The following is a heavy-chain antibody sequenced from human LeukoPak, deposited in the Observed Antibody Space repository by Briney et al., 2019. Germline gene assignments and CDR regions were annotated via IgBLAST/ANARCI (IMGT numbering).Heavy chain of an antibody. V-gene: IGHV4-39*01. Sequence: SETLSLTCTVSGGSISSSSYYWGWIRQPPGKGLEWIGSIYYSGSTYYNPSLKSRVTISVDTSKNQFSLKLSSVTAADTAVYYCARGFRTIFGVVSSCFDPWGQGTLVTVSS. J-gene: IGHJ5*02. CDR2: IYYSGST. CDR3: ARGFRTIFGVVSSCFDP. CDR1: GGSISSSSYY. D-gene: IGHD3-3*01.